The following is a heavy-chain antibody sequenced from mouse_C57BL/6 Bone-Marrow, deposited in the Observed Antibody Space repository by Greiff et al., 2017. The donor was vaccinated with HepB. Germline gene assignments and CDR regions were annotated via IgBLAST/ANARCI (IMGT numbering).Heavy chain of an antibody. J-gene: IGHJ2*01. D-gene: IGHD2-14*01. V-gene: IGHV1-19*01. CDR2: INPYNGGT. CDR3: ARGYWNYFDY. Sequence: VQLQQSGPVLVKPGASVEMSCKASGYTFTDYYMNWVKQSHGKSLEWIGVINPYNGGTSYNQKFKGKATLTVDKSSSTAYMELNSLTSEDSAVYYCARGYWNYFDYWGQGTTLTVSS. CDR1: GYTFTDYY.